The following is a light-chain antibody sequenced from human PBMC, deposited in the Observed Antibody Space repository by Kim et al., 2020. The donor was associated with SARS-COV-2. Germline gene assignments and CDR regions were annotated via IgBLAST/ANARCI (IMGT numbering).Light chain of an antibody. Sequence: GQRVNVSCSGSSSNIGSSTVNWYQQLPGTAPKLLSYRNDRRLSGLPDRFSGSKSGTSDSLAISGLQSEDEADYYCAAWDVALKAWVFGGGTQLTVL. CDR3: AAWDVALKAWV. J-gene: IGLJ3*02. V-gene: IGLV1-44*01. CDR2: RND. CDR1: SSNIGSST.